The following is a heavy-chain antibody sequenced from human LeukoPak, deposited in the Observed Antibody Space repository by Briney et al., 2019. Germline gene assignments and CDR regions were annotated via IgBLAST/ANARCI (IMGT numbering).Heavy chain of an antibody. D-gene: IGHD1-26*01. CDR1: GYXLTDYY. V-gene: IGHV1-2*02. CDR3: ARDWRGSYFPDF. J-gene: IGHJ4*02. Sequence: GASVKVSCKASGYXLTDYYIHWVRQAPGQGHEWMGWINPNSGDTNYAQKFQGRVTMTRDTSISTAYMDLSRLTSDDTAIYYCARDWRGSYFPDFWGQGTLVTVSS. CDR2: INPNSGDT.